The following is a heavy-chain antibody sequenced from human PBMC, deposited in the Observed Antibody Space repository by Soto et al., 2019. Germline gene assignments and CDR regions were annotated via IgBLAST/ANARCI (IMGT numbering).Heavy chain of an antibody. Sequence: PGGSLRLSCAASGFTFDDYAMHWGRQAPGKGLEWVSGISWNSGSIGYAGSVKGRFTISRDNAKNSMYLQMNSLRAEDTALYYCATGERITMVRGVMAPFDYWGQGTLVTVSS. D-gene: IGHD3-10*01. V-gene: IGHV3-9*01. CDR3: ATGERITMVRGVMAPFDY. J-gene: IGHJ4*02. CDR1: GFTFDDYA. CDR2: ISWNSGSI.